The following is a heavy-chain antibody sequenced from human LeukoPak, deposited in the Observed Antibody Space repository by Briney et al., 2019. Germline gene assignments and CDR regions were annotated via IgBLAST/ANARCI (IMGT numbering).Heavy chain of an antibody. CDR3: ARGRSKYCSSTSCYSTGYFQH. V-gene: IGHV4-59*01. J-gene: IGHJ1*01. CDR1: GGSISSYY. D-gene: IGHD2-2*01. Sequence: SETLSLTCTVSGGSISSYYWSWIRQPPGKGLEWIGYIYYSGSTNYNPSLKSRVTISVDTSKNQFSLKLSSVTAADTAVYYCARGRSKYCSSTSCYSTGYFQHWGQGTLVTVSS. CDR2: IYYSGST.